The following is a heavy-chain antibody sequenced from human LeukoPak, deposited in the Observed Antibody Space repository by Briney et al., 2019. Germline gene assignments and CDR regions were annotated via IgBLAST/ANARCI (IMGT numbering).Heavy chain of an antibody. CDR1: GYTFSRYY. J-gene: IGHJ6*02. CDR3: ARGLESSGWYGMDV. CDR2: VNTSGATT. D-gene: IGHD6-19*01. Sequence: ASVKVSCKTSGYTFSRYYIHWVRQAPGQGLEWMGIVNTSGATTRYGQKFKGRVTATRDTSTSTVYMEMGSLNSEDTAVYYCARGLESSGWYGMDVWGQGTTIIVSS. V-gene: IGHV1-46*01.